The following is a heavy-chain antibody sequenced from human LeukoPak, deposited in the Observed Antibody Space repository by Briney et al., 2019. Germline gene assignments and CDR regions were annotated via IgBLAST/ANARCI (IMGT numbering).Heavy chain of an antibody. CDR3: ARSAEVLKGCSSTSCYSPFGMDV. D-gene: IGHD2-2*01. V-gene: IGHV3-21*01. Sequence: GGSLRLSCAASGFTFSSYSMNWVRQAPGKGLEWVSSISSSSSYIYYADSVKGRFTISRDNAKNSLYLQMNSLRAEDTAVYHCARSAEVLKGCSSTSCYSPFGMDVWGKGTTVTVSS. CDR2: ISSSSSYI. CDR1: GFTFSSYS. J-gene: IGHJ6*04.